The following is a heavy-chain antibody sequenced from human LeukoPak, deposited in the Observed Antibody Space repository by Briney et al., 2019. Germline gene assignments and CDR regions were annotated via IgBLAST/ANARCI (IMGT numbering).Heavy chain of an antibody. J-gene: IGHJ6*02. CDR1: GGSFSGYY. CDR3: ARFRRNSGYSYGRTPHYYYYGMDV. CDR2: INHSGST. Sequence: SETLSLTCAVYGGSFSGYYWSWIRQPPGKGLEWIGEINHSGSTNYNPSLKSRVTISVDTSKNQFSLKLSSVTAADTAVYYCARFRRNSGYSYGRTPHYYYYGMDVWGQGTTVAVSS. V-gene: IGHV4-34*01. D-gene: IGHD5-18*01.